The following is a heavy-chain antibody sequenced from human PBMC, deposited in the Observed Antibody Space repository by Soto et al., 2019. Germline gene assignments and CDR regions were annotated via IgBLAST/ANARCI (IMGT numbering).Heavy chain of an antibody. J-gene: IGHJ6*02. D-gene: IGHD3-3*01. CDR2: ISYSGGT. Sequence: SETLSLTCTVSAASITSYSWSWVRQTSGKGLEWIGYISYSGGTNYNPSLNSRVTISTHTSNNQFSLRLNSVTAEDTAVYYCARAISIYGVVTYGLDVWGQGTTVTVSS. V-gene: IGHV4-59*01. CDR3: ARAISIYGVVTYGLDV. CDR1: AASITSYS.